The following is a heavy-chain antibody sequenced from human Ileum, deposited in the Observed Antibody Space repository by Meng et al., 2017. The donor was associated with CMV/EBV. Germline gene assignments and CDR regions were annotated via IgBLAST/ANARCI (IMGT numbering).Heavy chain of an antibody. J-gene: IGHJ5*02. CDR2: TYYRSNWSN. D-gene: IGHD1-1*01. CDR1: GDSVSSNRAA. Sequence: SQTLSLTCAISGDSVSSNRAAWNWIRQSASRGLEWLGRTYYRSNWSNDYAVSLKGRITINPDTSRNQVSLQVTSLTPEDTAVYYCVRSSTTGGFDAWGQGTRVTGYS. CDR3: VRSSTTGGFDA. V-gene: IGHV6-1*01.